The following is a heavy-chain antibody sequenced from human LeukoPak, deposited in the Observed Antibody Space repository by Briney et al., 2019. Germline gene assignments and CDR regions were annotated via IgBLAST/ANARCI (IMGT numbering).Heavy chain of an antibody. Sequence: KPSETLSLTCAVYGGSFSGYYWSWIRQPPGKGLEWIGEINHSGSTNYNPSLKSRVTISVDTSKNQFSLKLSSVTAADTAVYYCARPHVLLWLGELSPYLDVWGQGTTVTVSS. V-gene: IGHV4-34*01. CDR3: ARPHVLLWLGELSPYLDV. CDR1: GGSFSGYY. J-gene: IGHJ6*02. CDR2: INHSGST. D-gene: IGHD3-10*01.